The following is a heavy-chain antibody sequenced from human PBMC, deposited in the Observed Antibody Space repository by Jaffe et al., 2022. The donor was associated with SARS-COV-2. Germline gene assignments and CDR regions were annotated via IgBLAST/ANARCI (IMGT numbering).Heavy chain of an antibody. Sequence: QVQLQESGPGLLTPSQTLSLTCTVSGGSISNGFFYWSWIRQPAGKGLEWIGRVYTSGRTNHNPSLASRVTISVDTSKNQFSLRLRSVTAADTAMYYCARANYDVLTGFRIGTNAFDLWGRGTMVTVSS. CDR1: GGSISNGFFY. V-gene: IGHV4-61*02. D-gene: IGHD3-9*01. CDR2: VYTSGRT. J-gene: IGHJ3*01. CDR3: ARANYDVLTGFRIGTNAFDL.